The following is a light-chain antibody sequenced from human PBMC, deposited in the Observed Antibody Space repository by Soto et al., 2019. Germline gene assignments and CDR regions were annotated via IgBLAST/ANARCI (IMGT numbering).Light chain of an antibody. CDR3: QQYGSSPPWWT. CDR1: QSVSSSY. V-gene: IGKV3-20*01. Sequence: EIVLTQPPGTLSLSPGERATLSCRASQSVSSSYLAWYQQKPGQAPRLLIYGASSRATGIPDRFSGSGSGTDFTLTICRLEPEDFAVYYCQQYGSSPPWWTFGQGTKV. CDR2: GAS. J-gene: IGKJ1*01.